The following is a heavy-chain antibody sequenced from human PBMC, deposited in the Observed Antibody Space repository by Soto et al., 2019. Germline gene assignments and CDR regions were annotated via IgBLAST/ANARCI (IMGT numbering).Heavy chain of an antibody. CDR1: GGSISSYY. Sequence: SETLSLTCTVSGGSISSYYWSWIRQPPGKGLEWIGYIYYSGSTNYNPSLKSRVTISVDTSKNQFSLKLSSVTAADTAVYYCATMGTPATGLYFFDYWGQGSLVTVSS. CDR3: ATMGTPATGLYFFDY. D-gene: IGHD2-15*01. J-gene: IGHJ4*02. V-gene: IGHV4-59*08. CDR2: IYYSGST.